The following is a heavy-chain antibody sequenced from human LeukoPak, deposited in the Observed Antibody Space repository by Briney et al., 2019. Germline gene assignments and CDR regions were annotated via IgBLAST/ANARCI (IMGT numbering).Heavy chain of an antibody. J-gene: IGHJ6*03. V-gene: IGHV3-30*02. CDR1: GFTFSSYG. Sequence: PGGSLRLSCAASGFTFSSYGMHWVRQAPGKGLEWVAFIRYDGSNKYYADSVKGRFTISRDNSKNTLYLQMNSLRAEDTAVYYCARDAMLRGIIISYYYYYMDVWGKGTTVTVSS. D-gene: IGHD3-10*01. CDR3: ARDAMLRGIIISYYYYYMDV. CDR2: IRYDGSNK.